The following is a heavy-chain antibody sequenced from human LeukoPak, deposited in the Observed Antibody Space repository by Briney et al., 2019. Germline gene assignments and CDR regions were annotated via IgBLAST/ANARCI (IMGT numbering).Heavy chain of an antibody. J-gene: IGHJ4*02. D-gene: IGHD6-13*01. CDR1: GGSFSGYY. CDR2: IYYSGTT. CDR3: ARHIAAAGYYFDY. V-gene: IGHV4-59*01. Sequence: SETLSLTCAVYGGSFSGYYWSWIRQPPGKGLEWIGYIYYSGTTNFNPSLKSRVTISVDTSKNQFSLNLTSVTAADTALYYCARHIAAAGYYFDYWGQGTLVTVSS.